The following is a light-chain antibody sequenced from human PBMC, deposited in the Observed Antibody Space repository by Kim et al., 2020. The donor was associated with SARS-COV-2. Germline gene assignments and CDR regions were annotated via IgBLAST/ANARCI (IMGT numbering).Light chain of an antibody. CDR3: SSYSTGSLYA. CDR1: SSDVGGYNY. J-gene: IGLJ1*01. V-gene: IGLV2-14*03. CDR2: DVS. Sequence: GQSFTISCPGTSSDVGGYNYVSWYQQHPGKAPKLIIYDVSKRPSGVSNRFSGSKSGNTASLTISGLQAEDEADYFCSSYSTGSLYAFGTGTKVTVL.